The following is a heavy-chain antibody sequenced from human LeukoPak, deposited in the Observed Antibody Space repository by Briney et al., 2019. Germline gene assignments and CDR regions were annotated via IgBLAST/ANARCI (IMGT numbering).Heavy chain of an antibody. V-gene: IGHV3-21*01. Sequence: VGSLRLSCAASGFTFSSYSMNWVRQAPGKGLEWVSFISSSSSYKYADSVKGRFTISRDNVKNSLYLQMNSLRAEDTAVYYCARDPSDDYNPLFAYWGQGTLVTVSS. J-gene: IGHJ4*02. CDR3: ARDPSDDYNPLFAY. CDR2: ISSSSSY. D-gene: IGHD5-24*01. CDR1: GFTFSSYS.